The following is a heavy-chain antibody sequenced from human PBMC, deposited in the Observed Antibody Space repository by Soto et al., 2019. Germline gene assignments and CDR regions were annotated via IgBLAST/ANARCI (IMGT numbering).Heavy chain of an antibody. V-gene: IGHV4-59*01. CDR2: IFHSGST. CDR1: GASISSSY. J-gene: IGHJ4*02. CDR3: AREGYSYEFDQ. D-gene: IGHD5-18*01. Sequence: SETLSLTCTVSGASISSSYWSWIRQPPGKGLEWIGYIFHSGSTNYNPSLKSRVTISVDTSKNQFSLKLSSVTAADTAVYYCAREGYSYEFDQWGPGTLVTVCS.